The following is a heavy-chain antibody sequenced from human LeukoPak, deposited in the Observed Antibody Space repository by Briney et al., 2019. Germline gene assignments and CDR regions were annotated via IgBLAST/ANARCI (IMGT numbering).Heavy chain of an antibody. CDR3: ARDNRWLWFGERGGYFDY. V-gene: IGHV3-30*04. CDR2: ISYDGSNK. D-gene: IGHD3-10*01. J-gene: IGHJ4*02. Sequence: GGSLRLSCAASGFTFSSYAMHWVRQAPGKGLEWVAVISYDGSNKYYADSVKGRFTISRDNSKNTLYLQMNSLRAEDTAVYYCARDNRWLWFGERGGYFDYWGQGTLVTVSS. CDR1: GFTFSSYA.